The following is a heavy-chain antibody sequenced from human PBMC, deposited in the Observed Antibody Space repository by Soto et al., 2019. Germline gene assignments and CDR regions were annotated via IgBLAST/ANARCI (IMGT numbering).Heavy chain of an antibody. V-gene: IGHV1-18*04. Sequence: RASVKVSCKASGYTFTSYGISWVRQAPGQGLEWMGWISAYNGNTNYAQKLQGRVTMTTDTSTSTAYMELRSLRSDDTAVYYCTNGYSSSWSRGMDVWGQGTTVTVS. CDR1: GYTFTSYG. J-gene: IGHJ6*02. CDR3: TNGYSSSWSRGMDV. D-gene: IGHD6-13*01. CDR2: ISAYNGNT.